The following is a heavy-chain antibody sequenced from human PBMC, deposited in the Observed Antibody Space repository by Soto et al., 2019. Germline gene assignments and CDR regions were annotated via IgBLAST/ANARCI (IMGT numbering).Heavy chain of an antibody. V-gene: IGHV1-2*04. CDR3: AGGCSSTSCHAPDAFDI. J-gene: IGHJ3*02. Sequence: ASVKVSCKASGYTFTGYYMHWVRQAPGQGLEWMGWINPNSGGTNYAQKFQGWVTMTRDTSISTAYMELSRLRSDDTAVYYCAGGCSSTSCHAPDAFDIWGQGTMVTVSS. CDR2: INPNSGGT. CDR1: GYTFTGYY. D-gene: IGHD2-2*01.